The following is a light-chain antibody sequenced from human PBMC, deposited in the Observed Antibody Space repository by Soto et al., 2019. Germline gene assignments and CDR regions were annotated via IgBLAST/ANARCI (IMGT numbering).Light chain of an antibody. V-gene: IGKV3-15*01. J-gene: IGKJ1*01. CDR1: QSVGTN. Sequence: DIVMTQSPATLSVSPGERATLSCRASQSVGTNLAWYQQKPGQAPRLLIYGASTRATGIPARCSGSGSGTEFTLDISSLQSEDFAVYYCQQYNNWPWTFGQGTKVEIK. CDR3: QQYNNWPWT. CDR2: GAS.